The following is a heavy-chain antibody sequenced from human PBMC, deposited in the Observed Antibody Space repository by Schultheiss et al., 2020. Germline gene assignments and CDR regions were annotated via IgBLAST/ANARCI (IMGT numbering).Heavy chain of an antibody. J-gene: IGHJ4*02. CDR1: GGSISSSNW. CDR3: ARVRGESQWLASPFYFDY. D-gene: IGHD6-19*01. Sequence: SETLSLTCTVSGGSISSSNWWSWVRQPPGKGLEWIGEIHHSGSTYYNPSLKSRVTISVDTSKNQFSLKLSSVTAADTAVYYCARVRGESQWLASPFYFDYWGQGTLGTVSS. V-gene: IGHV4-4*02. CDR2: IHHSGST.